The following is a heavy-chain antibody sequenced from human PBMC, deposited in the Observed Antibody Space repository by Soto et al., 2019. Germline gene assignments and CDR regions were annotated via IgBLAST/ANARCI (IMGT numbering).Heavy chain of an antibody. J-gene: IGHJ6*02. V-gene: IGHV4-34*01. CDR3: ARVSPFYDILTGRYYYYRLAV. D-gene: IGHD3-9*01. Sequence: QVQLQQWGAGLLKPSETLSLSCGVSGEAFGGYYWSWIRQSPGKGLEWIGEINHSGDTNYNPSLKSRVTLSVDTSKNHFSLKLTSVTAADTAVYYCARVSPFYDILTGRYYYYRLAVWGQGTTVTVSS. CDR1: GEAFGGYY. CDR2: INHSGDT.